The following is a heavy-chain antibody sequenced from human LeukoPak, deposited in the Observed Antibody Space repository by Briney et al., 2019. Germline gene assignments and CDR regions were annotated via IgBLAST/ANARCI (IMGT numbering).Heavy chain of an antibody. V-gene: IGHV4-4*07. J-gene: IGHJ4*02. CDR1: GGSISSYY. CDR3: ATLCSGGSCYSQDY. Sequence: ASETLSLTCTVSGGSISSYYWSWIRQPAGKGLEWIGRISTSGSTNYNPSLKSRVTISVDTSKNQFSLKLSSVTAADTAVYYCATLCSGGSCYSQDYWGQGTLVTVSS. D-gene: IGHD2-15*01. CDR2: ISTSGST.